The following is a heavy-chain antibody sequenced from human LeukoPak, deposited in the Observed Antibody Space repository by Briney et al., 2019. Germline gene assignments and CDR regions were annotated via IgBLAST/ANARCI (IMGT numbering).Heavy chain of an antibody. CDR2: ISRSSS. D-gene: IGHD3-22*01. Sequence: GGSLRLSCAASGFTFSDYYMSWIRQAPGKGLEWVSYISRSSSYYADSVKGRFTISRDNAKNSLYLQMNSLRAEDTAVYYCARLSYDSSGYYPFDCWGQGTLVTVSS. CDR3: ARLSYDSSGYYPFDC. CDR1: GFTFSDYY. V-gene: IGHV3-11*06. J-gene: IGHJ4*02.